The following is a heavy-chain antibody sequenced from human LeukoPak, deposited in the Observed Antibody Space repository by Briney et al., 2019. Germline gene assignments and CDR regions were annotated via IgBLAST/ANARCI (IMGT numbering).Heavy chain of an antibody. V-gene: IGHV3-53*01. CDR2: IYSGGST. Sequence: PGGSLRLSCAASGFTVSSNYMSWVRQAPGKGLEWVSVIYSGGSTYYADSVKGRFTISRDNSKNTLYLQMNSLRAEDTAVYYCAREVGATAFDYWGQGTLVTVSS. D-gene: IGHD1-26*01. CDR1: GFTVSSNY. J-gene: IGHJ4*02. CDR3: AREVGATAFDY.